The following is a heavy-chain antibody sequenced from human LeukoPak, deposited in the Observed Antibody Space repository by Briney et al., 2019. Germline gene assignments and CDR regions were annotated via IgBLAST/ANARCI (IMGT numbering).Heavy chain of an antibody. Sequence: GGSLRLSCAASGFTFSNYGMHWVRQAPGKGLEWVAVISYDGSNKYYADSVKGRFTISRDNSKNTLYLQMNSLRAEDTAVYYCAESEYFYYYDSSGYSAIEYFQHWGQGTLVTVSS. CDR2: ISYDGSNK. J-gene: IGHJ1*01. CDR3: AESEYFYYYDSSGYSAIEYFQH. CDR1: GFTFSNYG. V-gene: IGHV3-30*03. D-gene: IGHD3-22*01.